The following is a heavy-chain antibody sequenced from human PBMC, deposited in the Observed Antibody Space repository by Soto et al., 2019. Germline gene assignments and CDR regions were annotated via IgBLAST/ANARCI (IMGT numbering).Heavy chain of an antibody. CDR1: GFTFSSYW. Sequence: EVQLVESGGGLVQPGGSLRLSCAASGFTFSSYWMHWVRQAPGKGLVWVSSISTDASSTSYADTVKGRFTISRDNDKNTLYLQMNSVRAEDTAVYYCARLPNKSPQNWGQGTLVIVSP. J-gene: IGHJ1*01. CDR3: ARLPNKSPQN. V-gene: IGHV3-74*01. CDR2: ISTDASST.